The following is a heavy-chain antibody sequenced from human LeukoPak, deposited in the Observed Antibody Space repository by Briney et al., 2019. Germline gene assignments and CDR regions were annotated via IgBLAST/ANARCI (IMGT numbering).Heavy chain of an antibody. CDR3: AIRSENSPDY. D-gene: IGHD6-6*01. J-gene: IGHJ4*02. CDR1: GFTFSSYG. V-gene: IGHV3-30*02. Sequence: PGGSLRLSXAASGFTFSSYGMHWVRQAPGKGLEWVAYIRYDGSNKYYADSVKGRFTISRDNSKNTLYLQMNSLRAEDTAVYYGAIRSENSPDYWGQGTLVTVSS. CDR2: IRYDGSNK.